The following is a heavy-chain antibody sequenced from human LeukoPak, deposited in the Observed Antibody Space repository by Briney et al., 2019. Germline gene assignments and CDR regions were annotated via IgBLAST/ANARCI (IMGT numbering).Heavy chain of an antibody. CDR3: AKAPTGATRAFDY. V-gene: IGHV3-9*01. CDR2: ISRNSGSI. CDR1: GFTFDDYA. Sequence: PGGSLRLSCAASGFTFDDYAMHWVRHAPGKGLEWVSGISRNSGSIGYADSVKGRFTISRDNAKNSLYLQMNSLRAEDTALYYCAKAPTGATRAFDYWGQGTLVTVSS. D-gene: IGHD1-26*01. J-gene: IGHJ4*02.